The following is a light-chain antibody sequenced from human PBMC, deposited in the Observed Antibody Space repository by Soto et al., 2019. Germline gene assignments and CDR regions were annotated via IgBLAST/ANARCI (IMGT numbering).Light chain of an antibody. J-gene: IGKJ4*01. V-gene: IGKV1-9*01. CDR3: QQLNSYPLT. CDR1: QDISTY. CDR2: GAS. Sequence: DIQLTQSPSFLSASVGDRVTITCRASQDISTYLAWYQQKPGKAPKLLIYGASTLQSGVPSRFSGSGSGTEFTLTISSLQPEDFATYYCQQLNSYPLTFGGGTKVEIK.